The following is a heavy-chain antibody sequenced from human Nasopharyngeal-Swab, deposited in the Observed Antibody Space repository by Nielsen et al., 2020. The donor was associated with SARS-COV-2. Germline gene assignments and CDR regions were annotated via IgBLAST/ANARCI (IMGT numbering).Heavy chain of an antibody. D-gene: IGHD3-22*01. CDR1: GFTFSGSA. CDR3: ASGGYDFPYYYDSSGYSSAFDI. CDR2: ISYDGSNK. Sequence: GESLKISCAASGFTFSGSAMHWVRQAPGKGLEWVAVISYDGSNKYYADSVKGRFTISRDNSKNTLYLQMNSLRAEDTAVYYCASGGYDFPYYYDSSGYSSAFDIWGQGTMVTVSS. V-gene: IGHV3-30-3*01. J-gene: IGHJ3*02.